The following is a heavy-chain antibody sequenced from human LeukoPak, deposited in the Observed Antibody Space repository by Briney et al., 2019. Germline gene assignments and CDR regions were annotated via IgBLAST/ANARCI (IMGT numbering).Heavy chain of an antibody. D-gene: IGHD2/OR15-2a*01. CDR2: IDCNSGGT. Sequence: GASVKVSCKASGYTFTDHYFHWVRQAPGQGLEWMGWIDCNSGGTRYGQNFQGRVALTRDTSINTANMELSSLKSDDTAVYYCARDLVIGISGGFYSYMDVWGKGTTVTVSS. CDR1: GYTFTDHY. V-gene: IGHV1-2*02. CDR3: ARDLVIGISGGFYSYMDV. J-gene: IGHJ6*03.